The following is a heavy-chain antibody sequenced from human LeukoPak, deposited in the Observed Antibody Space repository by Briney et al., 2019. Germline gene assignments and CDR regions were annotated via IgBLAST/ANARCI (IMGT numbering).Heavy chain of an antibody. CDR2: INHSGST. D-gene: IGHD3-9*01. V-gene: IGHV4-34*01. J-gene: IGHJ4*02. CDR3: ARLHSGYDILTGYHTGPLDY. CDR1: GGSFSGYY. Sequence: PSETLSLTCAVYGGSFSGYYWSWIRQPPGKGLEWIGEINHSGSTYYNPSLKSRVTISVDTSKNQFSLKLSSVTAADTAVYYCARLHSGYDILTGYHTGPLDYWGQGTLVTVSS.